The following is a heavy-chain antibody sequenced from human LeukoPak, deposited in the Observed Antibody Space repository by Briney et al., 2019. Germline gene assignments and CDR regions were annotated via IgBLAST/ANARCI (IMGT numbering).Heavy chain of an antibody. CDR2: IYPGDSDT. CDR1: GYSFTSYW. CDR3: ARVYCGGDCYPNSPFDY. Sequence: GESLKISCKGSGYSFTSYWIGWVRQMPGKGLEWMGIIYPGDSDTRYSPSFQGQVTISADKSISIAYLQWSSLKASDTAMYYCARVYCGGDCYPNSPFDYWGQGTLVTVSS. J-gene: IGHJ4*02. D-gene: IGHD2-21*02. V-gene: IGHV5-51*01.